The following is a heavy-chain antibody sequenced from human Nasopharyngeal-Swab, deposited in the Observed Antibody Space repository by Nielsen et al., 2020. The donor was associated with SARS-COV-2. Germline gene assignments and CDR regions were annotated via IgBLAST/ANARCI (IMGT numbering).Heavy chain of an antibody. V-gene: IGHV1-8*01. Sequence: ASVQVSCKASGYTFTSYDINWVRQATGQGLEWMGWMNPNSGNTGYAQKFQGRVTMTRNTSISTAYMELSSLRSEDTAVYYCARESSVAGTMWGNWFDPWGQGTLVTVSS. J-gene: IGHJ5*02. D-gene: IGHD6-19*01. CDR2: MNPNSGNT. CDR1: GYTFTSYD. CDR3: ARESSVAGTMWGNWFDP.